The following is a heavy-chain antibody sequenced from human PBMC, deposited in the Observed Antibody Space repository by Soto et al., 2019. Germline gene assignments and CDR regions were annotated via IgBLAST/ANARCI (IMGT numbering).Heavy chain of an antibody. J-gene: IGHJ4*02. Sequence: GSLRLSCSASGFTFSIYAMHWVRQAPGKGLEYVSSISTNGGSTHYADSVKGRFTISRDNSKNTVYLQMSSLRAEDTAVYYCVEGEHYYASSGYHPCDYWGEGTLVT. CDR1: GFTFSIYA. V-gene: IGHV3-64D*06. CDR2: ISTNGGST. D-gene: IGHD3-22*01. CDR3: VEGEHYYASSGYHPCDY.